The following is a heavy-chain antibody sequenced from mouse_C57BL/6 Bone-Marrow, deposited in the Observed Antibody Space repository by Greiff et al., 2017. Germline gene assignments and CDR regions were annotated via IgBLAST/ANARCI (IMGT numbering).Heavy chain of an antibody. V-gene: IGHV6-3*01. Sequence: DVKLQESGGGLVQPGGSMKLSCVASGFTFSNYWMNWVRQSPEKGLEWVAQIRLKSDNYATHYAESVKGRFTISRDDSKSSVYLQMNNLRAEDTGIYYCTPYYDYDWFAYWGQGTLVTVSA. J-gene: IGHJ3*01. CDR2: IRLKSDNYAT. CDR3: TPYYDYDWFAY. CDR1: GFTFSNYW. D-gene: IGHD2-4*01.